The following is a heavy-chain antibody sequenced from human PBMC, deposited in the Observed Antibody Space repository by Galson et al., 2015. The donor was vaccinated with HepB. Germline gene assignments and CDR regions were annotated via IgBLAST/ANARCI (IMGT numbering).Heavy chain of an antibody. D-gene: IGHD1-26*01. J-gene: IGHJ4*02. Sequence: SVKVSCKASGYTFTSYYMHWVRQAPGQGLEWMGIINPSGGSTSYAQKLQGRVTMTRDTSTSTVYMELSSLRSEDTAVYYCAIVGATANFDYWGQGTLVTVSS. CDR2: INPSGGST. CDR1: GYTFTSYY. V-gene: IGHV1-46*04. CDR3: AIVGATANFDY.